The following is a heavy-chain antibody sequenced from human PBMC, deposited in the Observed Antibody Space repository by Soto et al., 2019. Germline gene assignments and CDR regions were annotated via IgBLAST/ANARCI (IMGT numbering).Heavy chain of an antibody. D-gene: IGHD6-19*01. CDR1: GGTFSSYT. J-gene: IGHJ4*02. CDR3: ARDPGGGQWSFSEDY. V-gene: IGHV1-69*08. Sequence: QVQLVQSGAEVKKPGSSVKVSCKASGGTFSSYTISWVRQAPGQGLEWMGRIIPILGIANYAQKFQGRVTITADKSTSTAYMELSSLRSEDTAVYYCARDPGGGQWSFSEDYWGQGTLVPVSS. CDR2: IIPILGIA.